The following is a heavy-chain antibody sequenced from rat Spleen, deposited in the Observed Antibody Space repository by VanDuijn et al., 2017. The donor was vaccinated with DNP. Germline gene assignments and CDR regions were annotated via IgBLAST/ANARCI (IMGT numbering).Heavy chain of an antibody. V-gene: IGHV5-7*01. J-gene: IGHJ2*01. CDR3: STLNYYASLSGYFDY. D-gene: IGHD1-12*01. CDR1: GFTFSNYD. Sequence: EVQLVESGGGLVQPGRSLKLSCTISGFTFSNYDMAWVRQAPKKGLECVATITSDGSNIYYRDSVKGRFTISRDNAKSTLYLQMDSLRSDDTATYYCSTLNYYASLSGYFDYWGQGVMVTVSS. CDR2: ITSDGSNI.